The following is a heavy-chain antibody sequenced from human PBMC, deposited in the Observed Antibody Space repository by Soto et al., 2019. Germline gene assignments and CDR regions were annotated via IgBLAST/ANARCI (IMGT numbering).Heavy chain of an antibody. V-gene: IGHV3-33*01. D-gene: IGHD3-22*01. CDR3: ARHNSTNYYDGSGYYGALDL. Sequence: PGGSLRLSCAACGFTFSNCGMHWVRQAPGKCLEWVTVIWYDGSNKYYGDSVKGRFTISRDNSKNKLYLQMNSLKVEDTAVYYCARHNSTNYYDGSGYYGALDLWGQGTLVTVSS. CDR2: IWYDGSNK. J-gene: IGHJ5*02. CDR1: GFTFSNCG.